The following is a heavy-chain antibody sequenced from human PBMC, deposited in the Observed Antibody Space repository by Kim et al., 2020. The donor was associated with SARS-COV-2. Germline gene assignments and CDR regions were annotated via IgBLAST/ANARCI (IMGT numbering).Heavy chain of an antibody. V-gene: IGHV3-53*04. J-gene: IGHJ3*02. Sequence: SGGRTHIADSVKGRFTISRHNSKDTIYLQVNSMRAEDTAVYYFARGSRGIWGQGTMVTVSS. CDR3: ARGSRGI. CDR2: SGGRT.